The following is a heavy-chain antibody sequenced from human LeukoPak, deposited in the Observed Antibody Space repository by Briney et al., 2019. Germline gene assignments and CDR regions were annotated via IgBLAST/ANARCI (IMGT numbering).Heavy chain of an antibody. CDR3: ARSDWVDP. CDR2: INHSGSA. V-gene: IGHV4-34*01. CDR1: GGAFRGNY. Sequence: PSETLSLTCAVYGGAFRGNYWSWIRQPPGKGLEWIGEINHSGSANYNPSLKSRVTISVDTSKNQFSLKLSSVTAADTAVYYCARSDWVDPWGQGTLVTVPS. J-gene: IGHJ5*02.